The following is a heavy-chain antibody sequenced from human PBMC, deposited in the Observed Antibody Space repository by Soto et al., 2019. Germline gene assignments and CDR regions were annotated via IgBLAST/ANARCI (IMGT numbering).Heavy chain of an antibody. CDR3: ARDLRVVHYYGSGSPIRPYYYYGMDV. CDR2: IYHSGST. Sequence: PSETLSLTCAVSGGSISSSNWWSWVRQPPGKGLEWIGEIYHSGSTNYNPSLKSRVTISVDKSKKQFSLKLSSVTAADTAVYYCARDLRVVHYYGSGSPIRPYYYYGMDVWGQGTTVTVSS. D-gene: IGHD3-10*01. V-gene: IGHV4-4*02. J-gene: IGHJ6*02. CDR1: GGSISSSNW.